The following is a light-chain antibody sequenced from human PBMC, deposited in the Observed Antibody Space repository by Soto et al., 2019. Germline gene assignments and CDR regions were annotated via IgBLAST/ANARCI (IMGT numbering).Light chain of an antibody. J-gene: IGKJ1*01. Sequence: DIQMTQSPSSLSASVGDGVTITCRASQGIKNDLAWYQQKPGKAPKRLIYAVSSLQSEVPSRFSGSGSGTEFTLTISSLQPEDVATYYCQQYNSYWTFGQGTKVEIK. CDR2: AVS. CDR3: QQYNSYWT. V-gene: IGKV1-17*01. CDR1: QGIKND.